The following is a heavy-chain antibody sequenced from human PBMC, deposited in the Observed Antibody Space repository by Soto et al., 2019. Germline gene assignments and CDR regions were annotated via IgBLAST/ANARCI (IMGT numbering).Heavy chain of an antibody. V-gene: IGHV3-21*01. CDR2: ISSSSSYV. CDR1: GFTFSSYS. CDR3: ATVLGYSGPGADY. D-gene: IGHD5-12*01. Sequence: GGSLRLSCAASGFTFSSYSMNWVRQAPGKGLEWVSSISSSSSYVYYADSVKGRFTISRDNAKNSLYLQMNSLRAEDTAVYYSATVLGYSGPGADYWGQGTLVTVSS. J-gene: IGHJ4*02.